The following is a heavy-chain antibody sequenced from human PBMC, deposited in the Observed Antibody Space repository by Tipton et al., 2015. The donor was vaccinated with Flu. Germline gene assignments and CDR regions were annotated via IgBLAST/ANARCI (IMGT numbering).Heavy chain of an antibody. V-gene: IGHV4-38-2*01. CDR2: ISHSGRT. Sequence: TLSLTCAVSGYSIRSSNYYWGWIRQPPGKGLEWIGCISHSGRTYYNPSLKSRVTISADTSKNQFSLKLSSLTASDTAVYYCAGMYTSAWYFDLWGRGTLVTVSS. CDR3: AGMYTSAWYFDL. CDR1: GYSIRSSNYY. D-gene: IGHD6-19*01. J-gene: IGHJ2*01.